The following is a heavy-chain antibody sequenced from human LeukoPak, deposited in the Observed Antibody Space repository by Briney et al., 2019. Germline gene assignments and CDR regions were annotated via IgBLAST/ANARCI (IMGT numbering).Heavy chain of an antibody. CDR1: GYTFSGYY. J-gene: IGHJ4*02. CDR2: IIPIFGTT. CDR3: ATNYYYDSSGYYYYF. Sequence: ASVKVSCKTSGYTFSGYYIHWVRQAPGQGLEWMGGIIPIFGTTNYAQKFQGRVTITADASTSTAYMELSSLRSEDTAVYYCATNYYYDSSGYYYYFWGQGTLVTVSS. V-gene: IGHV1-69*13. D-gene: IGHD3-22*01.